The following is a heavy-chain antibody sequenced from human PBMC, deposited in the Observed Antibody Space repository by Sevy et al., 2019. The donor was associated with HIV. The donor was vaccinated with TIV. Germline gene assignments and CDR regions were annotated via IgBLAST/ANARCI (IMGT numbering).Heavy chain of an antibody. CDR3: SRDMYYYDTSGYYQYFDY. CDR1: GFTFSDSW. CDR2: IKQDGSKK. V-gene: IGHV3-7*01. J-gene: IGHJ4*02. Sequence: GGSLRLSCAASGFTFSDSWMSWVRQAPEKGLEWVANIKQDGSKKYYVDSVKGRFIVSRDNAKKSLYLEMSSLRAEDTAVYYCSRDMYYYDTSGYYQYFDYWGQGTLVTVSS. D-gene: IGHD3-22*01.